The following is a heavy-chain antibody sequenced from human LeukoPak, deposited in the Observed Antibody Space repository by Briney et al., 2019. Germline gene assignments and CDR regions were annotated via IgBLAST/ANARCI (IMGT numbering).Heavy chain of an antibody. CDR1: GGSFSSYY. J-gene: IGHJ4*02. V-gene: IGHV4-59*08. Sequence: SETLSLTCAVYGGSFSSYYWSWIRQPPGKGLEWIGYIYYSGSTNYNPSLKSRVTISVDTSKNQFSLKLSSVTAADTAVYYCARKGSSWYAEFDYWGQGTLVTVSS. CDR2: IYYSGST. D-gene: IGHD6-13*01. CDR3: ARKGSSWYAEFDY.